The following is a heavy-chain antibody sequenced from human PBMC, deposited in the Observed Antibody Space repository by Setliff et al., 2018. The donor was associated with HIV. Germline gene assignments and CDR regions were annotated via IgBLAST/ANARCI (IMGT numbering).Heavy chain of an antibody. CDR3: AKMGSPVGPDAFDI. J-gene: IGHJ3*02. V-gene: IGHV3-7*03. D-gene: IGHD2-8*01. CDR1: GFTFSSCW. Sequence: GGSLRLSCAASGFTFSSCWVTWVRQGPGKGLEWVANIKQDGSEKYYVDSVKGRFTISRDNSKNTLYLQMNSLRAEDTAVYYCAKMGSPVGPDAFDIWGQGTMVTVSS. CDR2: IKQDGSEK.